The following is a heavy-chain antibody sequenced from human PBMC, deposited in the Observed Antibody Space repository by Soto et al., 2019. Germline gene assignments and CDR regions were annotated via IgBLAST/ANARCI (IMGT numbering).Heavy chain of an antibody. CDR1: GFTLSDNY. J-gene: IGHJ4*02. CDR3: VRTSHYGSGSWNFDF. CDR2: TRNKANGYST. Sequence: EVQLVESGGGLVQPGGSLRLSCAASGFTLSDNYMDWVRQAPGRGLEGVGRTRNKANGYSTEYAAAVKGRFIVSGDDSLNSLYLQMNSLKTEDTAVYYCVRTSHYGSGSWNFDFWGQGTLVTVSS. V-gene: IGHV3-72*01. D-gene: IGHD3-10*01.